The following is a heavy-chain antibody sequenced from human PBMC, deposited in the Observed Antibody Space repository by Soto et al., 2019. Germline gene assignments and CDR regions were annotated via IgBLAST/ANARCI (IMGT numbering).Heavy chain of an antibody. J-gene: IGHJ4*02. CDR2: ISFDGSEK. CDR3: AKSPNFYCGSYLCYKYYFDH. CDR1: GFTFNTYG. Sequence: QEHLVESGGGVVQPGTSLRLSCAASGFTFNTYGMHWVRQAPGKGLEWVADISFDGSEKFYVDSVKGRFTISRDNSKNTLYLQRNSLRPEDTATYYCAKSPNFYCGSYLCYKYYFDHWGQGTLVIVSS. V-gene: IGHV3-30*18. D-gene: IGHD2-2*01.